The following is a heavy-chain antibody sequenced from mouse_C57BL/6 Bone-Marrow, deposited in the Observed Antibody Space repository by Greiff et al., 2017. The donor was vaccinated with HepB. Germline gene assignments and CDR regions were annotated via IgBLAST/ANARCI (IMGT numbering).Heavy chain of an antibody. CDR3: ARGIYFAMDY. CDR2: IWGVGST. CDR1: GFSFTSYG. Sequence: QVQLKESGPGLVAPSQSLSISCNVSGFSFTSYGVDWVRQSPGKGLEWLGVIWGVGSTNYNSALKSRLSISKDNSKSQVSLKMNSLQTDDTAMFYCARGIYFAMDYWGQGTSVTVSS. J-gene: IGHJ4*01. V-gene: IGHV2-6*01.